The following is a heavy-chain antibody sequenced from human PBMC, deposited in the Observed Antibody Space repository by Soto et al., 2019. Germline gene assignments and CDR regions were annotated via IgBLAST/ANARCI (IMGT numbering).Heavy chain of an antibody. CDR2: LYSDGRT. V-gene: IGHV3-53*02. D-gene: IGHD6-13*01. CDR3: ARCSGWYGQCYFDC. J-gene: IGHJ4*02. CDR1: GFIVSSSY. Sequence: DVQLVETGGGWIQPGGSLRLSCAASGFIVSSSYMSWVRQAPGKGPEWVSVLYSDGRTYYADSVKGRFTISRDNSKNTLYLQMNSLSAEDTAVYYCARCSGWYGQCYFDCWGQGTLVTVSS.